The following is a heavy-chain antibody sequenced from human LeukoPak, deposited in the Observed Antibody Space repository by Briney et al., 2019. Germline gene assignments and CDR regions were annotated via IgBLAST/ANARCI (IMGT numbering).Heavy chain of an antibody. Sequence: PSETLSLTCTVSGGSISSYYWSWLRPPAGKGLEWIGRIYTSGSTNYNPPLKSRVTISIDTSKNQFSLKLNSVTAADTAVYYCASSRIYSSGWYYYFDNWGQGTLVTVSS. CDR3: ASSRIYSSGWYYYFDN. V-gene: IGHV4-4*07. CDR2: IYTSGST. D-gene: IGHD6-19*01. CDR1: GGSISSYY. J-gene: IGHJ4*02.